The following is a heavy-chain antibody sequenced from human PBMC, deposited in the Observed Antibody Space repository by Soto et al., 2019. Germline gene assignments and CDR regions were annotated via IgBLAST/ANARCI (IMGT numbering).Heavy chain of an antibody. V-gene: IGHV3-23*01. J-gene: IGHJ3*02. CDR1: GFTFSSYA. CDR3: AKVRRYSSSPLGAFDI. CDR2: ISGSGGST. D-gene: IGHD6-6*01. Sequence: GGSLRLSCAASGFTFSSYAMSWVRQAPGKGLEWVSAISGSGGSTYYADSVKGRFTISRDNSKNTLYLQMNSLRAEDTAVYYCAKVRRYSSSPLGAFDIWGQGTMVTVSS.